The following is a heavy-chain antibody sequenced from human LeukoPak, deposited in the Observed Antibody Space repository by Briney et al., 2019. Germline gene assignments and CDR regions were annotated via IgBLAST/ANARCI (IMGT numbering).Heavy chain of an antibody. V-gene: IGHV4-59*08. Sequence: SETLSLTCTVSGGSISSYYWSWIRQPPGKGLEWIGYIYYSGSTNYSPSLKSRVTISVDTSKNQFSLKLSSVTAADTAVYYCARQLNYYDSSGFDYWGQGTLVTVSS. CDR3: ARQLNYYDSSGFDY. CDR2: IYYSGST. CDR1: GGSISSYY. J-gene: IGHJ4*02. D-gene: IGHD3-22*01.